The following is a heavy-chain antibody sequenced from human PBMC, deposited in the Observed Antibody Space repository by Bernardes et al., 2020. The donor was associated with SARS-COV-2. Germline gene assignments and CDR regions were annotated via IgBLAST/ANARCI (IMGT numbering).Heavy chain of an antibody. Sequence: GGSLRLSCAASGFTFSSYAMSWVRQAPGKGLEWVSAITGSGGRVNYADSVKGRFTISRDNSKNILYLQMNSLRAEDTAAYYCARDNIAYYDFWSGYVPPENWGEGTRVTVSS. V-gene: IGHV3-23*01. CDR3: ARDNIAYYDFWSGYVPPEN. D-gene: IGHD3-3*01. CDR1: GFTFSSYA. CDR2: ITGSGGRV. J-gene: IGHJ4*02.